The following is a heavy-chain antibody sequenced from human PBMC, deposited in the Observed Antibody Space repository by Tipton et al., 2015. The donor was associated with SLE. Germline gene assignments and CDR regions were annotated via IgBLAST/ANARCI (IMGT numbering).Heavy chain of an antibody. CDR2: IYHTGTT. D-gene: IGHD3-10*01. Sequence: TLSLTRTVSGGSISSYYWSWIRQPPGRGLEWIGIIYHTGTTNFNPSLQRRVAMSVDTSKNQFSLKLTSVTAADTAVYFCARDFGDVGRFDSWGQGTLVTVSS. CDR1: GGSISSYY. CDR3: ARDFGDVGRFDS. V-gene: IGHV4-59*12. J-gene: IGHJ5*01.